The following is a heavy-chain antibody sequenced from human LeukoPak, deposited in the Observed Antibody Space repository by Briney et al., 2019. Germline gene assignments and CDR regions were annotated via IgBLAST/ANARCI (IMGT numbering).Heavy chain of an antibody. CDR2: ISAGGGST. D-gene: IGHD2-15*01. Sequence: PGGSLRLSCAASGFTFSNYAMTWVRQAPGKGLEWVSGISAGGGSTYYADSVKGRFTISRDNSKNTLYLQMNSLRAEDTAIYYCAKAVVGVAAIVYWGQGTLVTVSS. V-gene: IGHV3-23*01. J-gene: IGHJ4*02. CDR1: GFTFSNYA. CDR3: AKAVVGVAAIVY.